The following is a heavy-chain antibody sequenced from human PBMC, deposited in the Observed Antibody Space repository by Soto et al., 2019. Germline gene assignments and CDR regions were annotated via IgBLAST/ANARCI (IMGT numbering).Heavy chain of an antibody. V-gene: IGHV3-11*03. CDR1: EFTFSDYY. Sequence: QAQLLQSGGGLVKPGWSLRLSCAASEFTFSDYYIGWIRQAPGKGPERIAYIGRRGKYTNYADSVEGRFTISRGNAKKSVELLMNSQRVQDTATYFCARNSDITTTTGYYGMAGWCQEATVIVSS. CDR3: ARNSDITTTTGYYGMAG. J-gene: IGHJ6*02. D-gene: IGHD1-20*01. CDR2: IGRRGKYT.